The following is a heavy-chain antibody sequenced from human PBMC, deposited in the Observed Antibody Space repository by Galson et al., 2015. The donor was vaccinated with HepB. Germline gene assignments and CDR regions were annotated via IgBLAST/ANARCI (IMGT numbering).Heavy chain of an antibody. V-gene: IGHV3-48*02. Sequence: SLRLSCAASGFTFSSYTMNWVRQAPGKGLEWISYISTSGETIHYADSVKGRLTISRDNAKNSLYLEMNSLRDEDTAAYYCARVADSDYGDHSHFDSWGQGTLVTVSS. CDR2: ISTSGETI. J-gene: IGHJ4*02. CDR1: GFTFSSYT. CDR3: ARVADSDYGDHSHFDS. D-gene: IGHD4-17*01.